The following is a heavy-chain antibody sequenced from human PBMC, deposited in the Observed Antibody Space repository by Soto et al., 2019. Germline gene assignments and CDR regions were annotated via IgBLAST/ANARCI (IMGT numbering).Heavy chain of an antibody. CDR1: GFTFSSYG. CDR3: AKEPPVDTAMVPYDY. Sequence: GGSLRLSCAASGFTFSSYGMHWVRQAPGKGLEWVAVISYDGSNKYYADSVKGRFTISRDNSKNTLYLQMNSLRAEDTAVYYCAKEPPVDTAMVPYDYWGQGTLVTVYS. V-gene: IGHV3-30*18. J-gene: IGHJ4*02. CDR2: ISYDGSNK. D-gene: IGHD5-18*01.